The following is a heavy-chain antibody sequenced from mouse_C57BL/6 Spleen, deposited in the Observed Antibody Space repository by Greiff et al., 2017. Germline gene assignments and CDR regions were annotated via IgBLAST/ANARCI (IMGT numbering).Heavy chain of an antibody. V-gene: IGHV5-17*01. Sequence: EVQLVESGGGLVKPGGSLKLSCAASGFTFSDYGMHWVRQAPEKGLEWVAYISSGSSTIYYADTVKGRFTTSRDNAKSTLFLQMTSLRSEDTAMYYCARDYAMDYWGQGTSVTVSS. CDR3: ARDYAMDY. CDR2: ISSGSSTI. CDR1: GFTFSDYG. J-gene: IGHJ4*01.